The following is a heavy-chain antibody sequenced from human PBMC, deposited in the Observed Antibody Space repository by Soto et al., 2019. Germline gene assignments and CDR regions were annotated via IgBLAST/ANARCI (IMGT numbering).Heavy chain of an antibody. V-gene: IGHV1-69*02. D-gene: IGHD3-10*01. J-gene: IGHJ4*02. CDR2: INPILSMS. CDR3: ASSYGSGYRAFDS. CDR1: GDTFNFYS. Sequence: QVQLVQSGAEVKKPGSSVRVSCKASGDTFNFYSFNWVRQAPGLGLEWMGRINPILSMSNYAQRFQGRVTMTADKSPSTAYMELSSLRSEDTAMYYCASSYGSGYRAFDSWGQGALVTVSS.